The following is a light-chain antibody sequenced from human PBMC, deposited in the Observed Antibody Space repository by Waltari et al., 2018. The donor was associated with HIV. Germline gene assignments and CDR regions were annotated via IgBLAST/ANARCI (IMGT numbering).Light chain of an antibody. V-gene: IGLV1-47*01. CDR2: RSD. CDR1: SSHIGSIY. Sequence: QSVLTQPPSASGTPGQRVTISCSGSSSHIGSIYVYWYQHLPGAAPKLLIYRSDRRPSGVPARFSGTKSGTSASLTISGLRSEDEGDYYCGAWDDSLRIYVFGTGTKVTVL. J-gene: IGLJ1*01. CDR3: GAWDDSLRIYV.